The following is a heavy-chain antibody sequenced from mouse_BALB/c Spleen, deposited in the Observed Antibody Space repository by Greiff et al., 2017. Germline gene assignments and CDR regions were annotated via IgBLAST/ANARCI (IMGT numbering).Heavy chain of an antibody. CDR2: IWAGGST. D-gene: IGHD2-2*01. CDR3: ARDQGGYDEAWFAY. CDR1: GFSLTSYG. V-gene: IGHV2-9*02. J-gene: IGHJ3*01. Sequence: VQLVESGPGLVAPSQSLSITCTVSGFSLTSYGVHWVRQPPGKGLEWLGVIWAGGSTNYNSALMSRLSISKDNSKSQVFLKMNSLQTDDTAMYYCARDQGGYDEAWFAYWGQGTLVTVSA.